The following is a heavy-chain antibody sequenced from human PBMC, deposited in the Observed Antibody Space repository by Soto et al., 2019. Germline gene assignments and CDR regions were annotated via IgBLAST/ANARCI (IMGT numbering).Heavy chain of an antibody. J-gene: IGHJ4*02. CDR3: AKGARASCSGASCYPFDY. Sequence: GGSLRLSCAASGFTFSSYAMSWVRQAPGKGLEWVSAITGSTGNTYYADSVKGRFTIYRDNFKNTLYLQMNSLRAEDTAVFYCAKGARASCSGASCYPFDYWGQGTQVTVSS. CDR1: GFTFSSYA. V-gene: IGHV3-23*01. CDR2: ITGSTGNT. D-gene: IGHD2-15*01.